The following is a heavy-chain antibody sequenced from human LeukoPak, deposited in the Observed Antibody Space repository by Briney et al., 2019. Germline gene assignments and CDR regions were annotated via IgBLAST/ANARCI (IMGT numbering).Heavy chain of an antibody. Sequence: ASVKVSCKASGYTFTSYDINWVRQATGQGLEWMGWMNPNSGNTGYAQKFQGRVTMTEDTSTDTAYMELSSLRSEDTAVYYCATTSGYDSEWRKKYYYYGMDVWGQGTTVTVSS. CDR2: MNPNSGNT. V-gene: IGHV1-8*01. J-gene: IGHJ6*02. CDR3: ATTSGYDSEWRKKYYYYGMDV. D-gene: IGHD5-12*01. CDR1: GYTFTSYD.